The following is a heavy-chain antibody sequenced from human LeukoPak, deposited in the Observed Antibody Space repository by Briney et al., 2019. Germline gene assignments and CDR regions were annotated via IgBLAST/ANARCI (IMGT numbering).Heavy chain of an antibody. V-gene: IGHV3-74*01. Sequence: GGSLRLSCAASGFTFSFNSMHWVRQGPGKGLVWVSRIKRDGSGTTYADSVKGRVTISRDNAKNTLYLQMNSLRAEDTAVYYCARDHRIAVAGIDYWGQGTLVTVSS. D-gene: IGHD6-19*01. CDR3: ARDHRIAVAGIDY. J-gene: IGHJ4*02. CDR1: GFTFSFNS. CDR2: IKRDGSGT.